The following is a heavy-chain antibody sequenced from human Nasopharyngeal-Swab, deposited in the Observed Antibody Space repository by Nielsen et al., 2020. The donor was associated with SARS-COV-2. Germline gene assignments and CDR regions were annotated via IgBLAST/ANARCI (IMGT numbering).Heavy chain of an antibody. CDR3: ARVGPRHYDFWSGYSFDY. J-gene: IGHJ4*02. Sequence: SQTLSLTCAISGDSVSSNRAAWNWSRQTPARGLEWLGRTYYRSKWYNDYAVSVKSRITINPDTSKNQFSLQLNSVTPEDTAVYYCARVGPRHYDFWSGYSFDYWGQGTLVTVSS. CDR2: TYYRSKWYN. D-gene: IGHD3-3*01. V-gene: IGHV6-1*01. CDR1: GDSVSSNRAA.